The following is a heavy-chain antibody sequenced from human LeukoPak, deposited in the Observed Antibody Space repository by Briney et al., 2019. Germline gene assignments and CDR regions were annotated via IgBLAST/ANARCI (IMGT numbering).Heavy chain of an antibody. D-gene: IGHD2-2*01. CDR3: ATAARYCSSTSRSLNWFDP. CDR2: FDPEDGET. J-gene: IGHJ5*02. Sequence: ASVKVSCKVSGYTLTELSMHWVRQAPGKGLEWMGGFDPEDGETIYAQKFQGRVTMTEDTSTDTAYVELSSLRSEDTAVYYCATAARYCSSTSRSLNWFDPWGQGTLVTVSS. CDR1: GYTLTELS. V-gene: IGHV1-24*01.